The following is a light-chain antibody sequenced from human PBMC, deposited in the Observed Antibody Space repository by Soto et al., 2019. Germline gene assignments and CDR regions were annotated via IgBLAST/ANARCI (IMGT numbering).Light chain of an antibody. V-gene: IGLV2-14*03. CDR2: DVS. J-gene: IGLJ1*01. Sequence: QSALPQPASLSGSPGQSITISCTGTSSDIGGYNYVSWYQQHPGKAPKLMISDVSNRPSGVSNRFSGSKSGNTASLTISGLQAEDEADYYCSAYRASGTTHDVFGTGTKLTVL. CDR3: SAYRASGTTHDV. CDR1: SSDIGGYNY.